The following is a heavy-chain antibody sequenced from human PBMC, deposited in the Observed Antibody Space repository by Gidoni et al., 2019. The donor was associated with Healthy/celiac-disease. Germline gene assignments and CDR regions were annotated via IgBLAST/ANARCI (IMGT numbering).Heavy chain of an antibody. J-gene: IGHJ3*02. CDR1: GDTFTSYY. CDR3: AREGVEGDAFDI. D-gene: IGHD2-15*01. CDR2: INPSGGST. V-gene: IGHV1-46*01. Sequence: QVQLVQSGAEVKKPGASVKVSCTASGDTFTSYYMPLVRQAPGQGLEWMGIINPSGGSTSYAQKFQGRVTMTRDTSTSTVYMVLSSLRAEDTAVSYCAREGVEGDAFDIWGQGTMVTVSS.